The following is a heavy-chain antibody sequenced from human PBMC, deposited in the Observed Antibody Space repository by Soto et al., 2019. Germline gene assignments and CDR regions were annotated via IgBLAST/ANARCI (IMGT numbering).Heavy chain of an antibody. CDR1: GGSISSYY. V-gene: IGHV4-59*01. CDR3: AASHYYDSSGYCLFDY. J-gene: IGHJ4*02. Sequence: SETLSLTCTVSGGSISSYYWSWIRQPPGKGLEWIGYIYYSGSTNYNPSLKSRVTISVDTSKNQFSLKLSSVTAAGTAVYYCAASHYYDSSGYCLFDYWGQGTLVTVSS. CDR2: IYYSGST. D-gene: IGHD3-22*01.